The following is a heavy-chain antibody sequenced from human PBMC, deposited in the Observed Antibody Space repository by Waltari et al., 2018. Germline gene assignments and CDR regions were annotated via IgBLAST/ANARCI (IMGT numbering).Heavy chain of an antibody. Sequence: GLEWVSYISSSGSTIYYADSVKGRFTISRDNAKNSLYLQMNSLRAEDTAVYYCARDLYGGNSIDYWGQGTLVTVSS. CDR3: ARDLYGGNSIDY. V-gene: IGHV3-11*04. CDR2: ISSSGSTI. D-gene: IGHD2-21*02. J-gene: IGHJ4*02.